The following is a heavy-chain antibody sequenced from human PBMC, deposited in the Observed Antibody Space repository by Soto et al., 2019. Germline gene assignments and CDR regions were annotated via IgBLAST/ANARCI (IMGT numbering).Heavy chain of an antibody. CDR3: ARGTGYCSSTSCYFRTYYYYYMDV. Sequence: EVQLVESGGGLVKPGGSLRLSCAASGFTFSSYSMNWVRQAPGKGLEWVSSISSSSSYIYYADSVKGRFTISRDNAKNSLYLQMNSLRAEDTAVYYCARGTGYCSSTSCYFRTYYYYYMDVWGKGTTVTVSS. CDR1: GFTFSSYS. J-gene: IGHJ6*03. CDR2: ISSSSSYI. D-gene: IGHD2-2*03. V-gene: IGHV3-21*01.